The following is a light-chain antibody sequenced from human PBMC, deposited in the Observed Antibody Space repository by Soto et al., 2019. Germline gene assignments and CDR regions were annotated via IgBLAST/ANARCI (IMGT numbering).Light chain of an antibody. CDR2: KAS. CDR1: QTISSW. V-gene: IGKV1-5*03. CDR3: QHYNSYSEA. J-gene: IGKJ1*01. Sequence: DVQMNQSPSPLSGSVGDRATITYRASQTISSWLAWYQQKPGKAPKLLIYKASTLKSGVPSRFSGSGSGTEFTLTISSLQPDDFATYYCQHYNSYSEAFGQGTKVDIK.